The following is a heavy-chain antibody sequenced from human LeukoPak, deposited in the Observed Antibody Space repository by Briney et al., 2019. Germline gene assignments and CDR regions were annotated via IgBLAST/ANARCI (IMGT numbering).Heavy chain of an antibody. J-gene: IGHJ4*02. CDR3: ARDVRPDY. D-gene: IGHD6-6*01. CDR2: IKQDGTEK. CDR1: GFTFSSYW. Sequence: GGSLRLSCAASGFTFSSYWMSWVRKAPGEGLEWVANIKQDGTEKYYMDSVKGRFSISRDNAKNSLYLQMNALRAEDTAVYYCARDVRPDYWGQGTLVTVST. V-gene: IGHV3-7*04.